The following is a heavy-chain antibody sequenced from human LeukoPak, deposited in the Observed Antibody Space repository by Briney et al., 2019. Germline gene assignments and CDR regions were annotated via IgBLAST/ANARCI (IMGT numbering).Heavy chain of an antibody. CDR1: GDSVSSNSVA. J-gene: IGHJ3*02. Sequence: SQTLSLTCAISGDSVSSNSVAWNWIRQSPSRGLEWLGRTYYRSKWYNEYVVSVKSRIIINPGTSKNQFSLQLNSVTPEDTAVYYCARGAFRAFDIWGPGTMVTVSS. CDR2: TYYRSKWYN. D-gene: IGHD1-26*01. V-gene: IGHV6-1*01. CDR3: ARGAFRAFDI.